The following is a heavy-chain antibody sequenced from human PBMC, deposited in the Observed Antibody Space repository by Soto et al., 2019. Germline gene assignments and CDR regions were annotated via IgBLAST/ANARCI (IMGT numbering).Heavy chain of an antibody. CDR1: GFTVSSNY. D-gene: IGHD6-13*01. CDR2: IYSGGST. CDR3: ASSYSSSFGYS. J-gene: IGHJ4*02. Sequence: PXGSLRLSCAAAGFTVSSNYMSWVRQAPGKGLEWVSVIYSGGSTYYADSVKGRFTISRDNSKNTLYLQMNSLRAEDTAVYYCASSYSSSFGYSWGQGTLVTVSS. V-gene: IGHV3-53*01.